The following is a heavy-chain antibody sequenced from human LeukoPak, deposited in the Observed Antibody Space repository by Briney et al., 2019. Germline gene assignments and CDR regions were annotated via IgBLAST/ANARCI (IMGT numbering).Heavy chain of an antibody. V-gene: IGHV3-23*01. CDR3: AKDLWYSYGRGASDI. D-gene: IGHD5-18*01. CDR2: ISGSGGST. Sequence: SGGSLRLSCAASGFTFSSYAMSWVRQAPGKGLEWVSAISGSGGSTYYADSVKGRFTISRDNSKNTLYMQMNSLRAEDTAVYYCAKDLWYSYGRGASDIWGQGTMVTVSS. J-gene: IGHJ3*02. CDR1: GFTFSSYA.